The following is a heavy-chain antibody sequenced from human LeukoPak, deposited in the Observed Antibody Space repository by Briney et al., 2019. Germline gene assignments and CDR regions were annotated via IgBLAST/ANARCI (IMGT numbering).Heavy chain of an antibody. CDR3: AKNPPAFDI. V-gene: IGHV4-59*12. Sequence: SETLSLTCTVSGGSISSYYWSWIRQPPGKGLEWIGYIYYSGSTNYNPSLKSRVTISVDTSKNQFSLKLTSVTAADTALYYCAKNPPAFDIWGQGTMVTVS. CDR1: GGSISSYY. J-gene: IGHJ3*02. CDR2: IYYSGST. D-gene: IGHD1-14*01.